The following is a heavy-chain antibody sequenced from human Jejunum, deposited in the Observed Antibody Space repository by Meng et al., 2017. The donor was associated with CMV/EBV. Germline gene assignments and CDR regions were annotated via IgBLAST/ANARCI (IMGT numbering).Heavy chain of an antibody. J-gene: IGHJ4*02. Sequence: QGRLQESGPGLVKPSETLSLTCTVSGGSISTDSYYWSWVRQPAGKGLEWIGRLYTSGSTTYNPSLKSRVTCSVDTSKNQFSLKLNSVTAADTAVYYCARDARGIAAAGVYWGQGTLVTVSS. CDR1: GGSISTDSYY. D-gene: IGHD6-13*01. V-gene: IGHV4-61*02. CDR3: ARDARGIAAAGVY. CDR2: LYTSGST.